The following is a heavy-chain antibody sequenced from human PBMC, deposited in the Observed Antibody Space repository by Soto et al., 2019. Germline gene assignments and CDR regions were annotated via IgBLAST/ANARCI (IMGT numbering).Heavy chain of an antibody. Sequence: QVQLVQSGAEVKKPGSSVKVSCKASGGTFSSYSINWVRQAPGQGLEWMGEIIPIWGKANYAQKFQGRATTTAYESTSPAYMELSSLRSEHTAAYYCARDGGRHSGGIDYWGQGTLVTVS. J-gene: IGHJ4*02. V-gene: IGHV1-69*01. D-gene: IGHD1-26*01. CDR2: IIPIWGKA. CDR3: ARDGGRHSGGIDY. CDR1: GGTFSSYS.